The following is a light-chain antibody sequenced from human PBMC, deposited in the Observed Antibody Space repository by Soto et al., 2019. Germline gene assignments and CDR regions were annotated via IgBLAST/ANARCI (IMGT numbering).Light chain of an antibody. CDR2: EDN. CDR3: QSYYRINPVV. Sequence: NFMLTQPHSVSEAPGKTVTISCTRSSGSIARNYVQWYQQRPGSAPTTLIYEDNERPSAVPDRFSGYIDRSSNAASLNISGLTTEDEAAYYWQSYYRINPVVFGGGSQLTGL. V-gene: IGLV6-57*04. CDR1: SGSIARNY. J-gene: IGLJ2*01.